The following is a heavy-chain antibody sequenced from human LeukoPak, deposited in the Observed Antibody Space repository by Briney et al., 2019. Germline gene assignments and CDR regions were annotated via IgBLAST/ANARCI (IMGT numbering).Heavy chain of an antibody. Sequence: GGSLRLSCAASGFTFSSYSMNWVRQAPGKGLEWISYISRSSTPVYYADSLKGRFTISRDNAKNSLYLQMNSLRDEDTAVYYCVRVYYDTNGYLYLDYWGQGTLVTVSS. J-gene: IGHJ4*02. CDR1: GFTFSSYS. V-gene: IGHV3-48*02. D-gene: IGHD3-22*01. CDR3: VRVYYDTNGYLYLDY. CDR2: ISRSSTPV.